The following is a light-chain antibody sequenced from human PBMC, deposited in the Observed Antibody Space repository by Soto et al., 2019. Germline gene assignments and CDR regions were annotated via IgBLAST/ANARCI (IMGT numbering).Light chain of an antibody. Sequence: QSVPTQPPSVSGAAGQRVTISSTGSRSNLGANYAVHWYQQLPGTAPKLLIYDNTKRPSGVPDRFSGSKSGTSASLAITGLRAEDEAYYFCQSYDTSPVFGGGTQLTV. CDR3: QSYDTSPV. CDR1: RSNLGANYA. CDR2: DNT. V-gene: IGLV1-40*01. J-gene: IGLJ2*01.